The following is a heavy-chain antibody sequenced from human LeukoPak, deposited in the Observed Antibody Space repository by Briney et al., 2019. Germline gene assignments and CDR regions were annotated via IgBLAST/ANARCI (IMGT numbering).Heavy chain of an antibody. CDR3: TRGEENSGSFDY. CDR1: GFTFGDYA. D-gene: IGHD3-10*01. CDR2: IRSKAYGGTT. V-gene: IGHV3-49*04. J-gene: IGHJ4*02. Sequence: GGSLRLSCTASGFTFGDYAMSWVRQAPGKGLEWVGFIRSKAYGGTTEYAASVKGRFTISRDDSKSIAYLQMNSLKTEDTAVYYCTRGEENSGSFDYWGQGTLVTVSS.